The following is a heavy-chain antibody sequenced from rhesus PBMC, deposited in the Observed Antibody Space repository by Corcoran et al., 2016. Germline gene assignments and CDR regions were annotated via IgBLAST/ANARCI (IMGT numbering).Heavy chain of an antibody. Sequence: QVQLQESGPGLVKPSETLSLPCAVSGYSISSNYWSWIRQPPGKGLECIWYIYGSSWSTYYNPSLKSRGTISTDTSKNQFSLKLISVTAADTAVYYCARGSFRNAFDFWGQGLRVTVSS. D-gene: IGHD5-12*01. CDR2: IYGSSWST. V-gene: IGHV4-147*01. J-gene: IGHJ3*01. CDR3: ARGSFRNAFDF. CDR1: GYSISSNY.